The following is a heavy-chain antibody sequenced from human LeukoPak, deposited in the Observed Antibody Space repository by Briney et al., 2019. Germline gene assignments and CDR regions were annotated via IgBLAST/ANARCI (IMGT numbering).Heavy chain of an antibody. J-gene: IGHJ4*02. D-gene: IGHD3-3*01. CDR2: IYSGGST. Sequence: PGGSLRLSCATSEFSVGSNYMSWVRQAPGKGLEWVSLIYSGGSTYYTDSVKGRFTISRDKSKNPLYLQMNSLRAEDTAVYYCAKGGPFGVLTPYYFDYWGQGTLVTVSS. CDR1: EFSVGSNY. CDR3: AKGGPFGVLTPYYFDY. V-gene: IGHV3-66*01.